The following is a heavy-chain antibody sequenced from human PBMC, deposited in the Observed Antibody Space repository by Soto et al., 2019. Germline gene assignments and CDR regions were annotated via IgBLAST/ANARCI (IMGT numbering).Heavy chain of an antibody. Sequence: SVKVSCKASGGTFSSYAISWVRQAPGQGLEWMGGIIPIFGTANYAQKFQGRVTITADESTSTAYMELSSLRSEDTAVYYCARDLTREYYFDYWGQGTLVTVSS. CDR1: GGTFSSYA. V-gene: IGHV1-69*13. CDR2: IIPIFGTA. CDR3: ARDLTREYYFDY. D-gene: IGHD3-10*01. J-gene: IGHJ4*02.